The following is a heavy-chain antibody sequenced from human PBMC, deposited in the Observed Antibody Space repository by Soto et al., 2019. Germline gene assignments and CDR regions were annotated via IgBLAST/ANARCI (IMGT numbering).Heavy chain of an antibody. CDR2: INSDGSST. J-gene: IGHJ6*02. V-gene: IGHV3-74*01. Sequence: GGSLRLSCAASGFTFSSYWMHWVRQAPGKGLVWVSRINSDGSSTSYADSVKGRFTISRDNAKNTLYLQMNSLRAEDTAVYYCARDPRAEAGTSGYGMDVWGQGTKVTVSS. D-gene: IGHD6-13*01. CDR1: GFTFSSYW. CDR3: ARDPRAEAGTSGYGMDV.